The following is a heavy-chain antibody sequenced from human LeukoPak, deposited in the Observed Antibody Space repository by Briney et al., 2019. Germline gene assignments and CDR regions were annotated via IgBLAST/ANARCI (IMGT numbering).Heavy chain of an antibody. CDR1: GFTFSNAW. V-gene: IGHV3-15*01. CDR3: TTEDFWSGFGATWVYYMDV. D-gene: IGHD3-3*01. J-gene: IGHJ6*03. Sequence: PGGSLRLSCAASGFTFSNAWMSGVRQAPGKGLEWVGRIKSKTDGGTTDYAEPVKGRFTISRDDSKNTLYLQMNSLKTEDTAVYYCTTEDFWSGFGATWVYYMDVWGKGTTVTVAS. CDR2: IKSKTDGGTT.